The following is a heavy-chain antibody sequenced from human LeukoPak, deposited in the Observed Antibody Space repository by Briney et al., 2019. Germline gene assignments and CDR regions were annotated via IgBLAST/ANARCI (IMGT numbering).Heavy chain of an antibody. J-gene: IGHJ4*02. CDR1: GFTFSSYW. Sequence: GGSLRLSCAASGFTFSSYWMHWVRQAPGKGLVWVSRINSDGSSTSYADSVKGRFTISRDNAKNTLYLQMNSLRAEDTAVYYYAMGPYYYDSSGYYYWGQGTLVTVSS. D-gene: IGHD3-22*01. CDR2: INSDGSST. CDR3: AMGPYYYDSSGYYY. V-gene: IGHV3-74*01.